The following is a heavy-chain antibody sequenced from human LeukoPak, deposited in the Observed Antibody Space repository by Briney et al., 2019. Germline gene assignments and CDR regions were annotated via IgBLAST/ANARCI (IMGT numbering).Heavy chain of an antibody. V-gene: IGHV4-59*08. CDR1: GGSISSYY. CDR3: SYSSSWSLFDY. CDR2: IYYSGST. D-gene: IGHD6-13*01. Sequence: PSETLSLTCTVSGGSISSYYWSWIRQPPGKGLEWIGYIYYSGSTNYNPSLKSRVTISVDTSKNQFSLKLSSVTAADTAVYYCSYSSSWSLFDYWGQGTLVTVSS. J-gene: IGHJ4*02.